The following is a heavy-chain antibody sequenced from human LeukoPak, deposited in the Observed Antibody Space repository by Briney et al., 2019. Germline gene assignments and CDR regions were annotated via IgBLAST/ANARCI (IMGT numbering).Heavy chain of an antibody. J-gene: IGHJ4*02. CDR1: GGSISSYY. CDR3: ARRRYNYDY. D-gene: IGHD5-18*01. V-gene: IGHV4-59*01. Sequence: SETLSLTCTVSGGSISSYYWSWIRQPPGKGLEWIGYIYYSGNTIYNPSLKSRVTISIDTSKNQCSLKLSSVTAADTAVYYCARRRYNYDYWGQGTLVTVSS. CDR2: IYYSGNT.